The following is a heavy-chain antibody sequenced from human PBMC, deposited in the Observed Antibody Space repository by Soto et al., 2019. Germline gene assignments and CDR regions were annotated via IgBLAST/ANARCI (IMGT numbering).Heavy chain of an antibody. Sequence: ASVTVSCKASGYTFTGYYMHWVRQAPGQGLEGMGWINPNSGGTNYAQKFQGGVTMTRDTSISTAYMELSRLRSDDTAVYFCARGPSTGETRAAFDIWGQGTMVTVSS. CDR3: ARGPSTGETRAAFDI. CDR2: INPNSGGT. V-gene: IGHV1-2*02. CDR1: GYTFTGYY. D-gene: IGHD7-27*01. J-gene: IGHJ3*02.